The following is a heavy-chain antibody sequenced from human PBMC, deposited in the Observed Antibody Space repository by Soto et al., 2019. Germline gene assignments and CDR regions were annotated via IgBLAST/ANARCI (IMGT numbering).Heavy chain of an antibody. J-gene: IGHJ6*02. D-gene: IGHD1-26*01. CDR2: IYPGDSDT. V-gene: IGHV5-51*01. Sequence: PGESLNISCKGSGYSFTSYWIGWVRQMPGKGLGWMGIIYPGDSDTRYSPSFQGQVTISADKSISTAYLQWSSLKASDTAMYYCAAGSGASYYYYGMDVWGQGTTVTVSS. CDR1: GYSFTSYW. CDR3: AAGSGASYYYYGMDV.